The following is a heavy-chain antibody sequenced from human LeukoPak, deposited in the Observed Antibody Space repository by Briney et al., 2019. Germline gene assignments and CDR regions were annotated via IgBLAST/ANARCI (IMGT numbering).Heavy chain of an antibody. Sequence: ALVNVSSTASGFTSTTSTMQWVRQARGQRLERIGSIVVGSGDTTYATKSQDRITITRYLSTSTITMELSSWTPEDTPVYSCAADQPRYPDAFDIWGEGTMGTVSS. D-gene: IGHD1-1*01. CDR3: AADQPRYPDAFDI. V-gene: IGHV1-58*02. J-gene: IGHJ3*02. CDR1: GFTSTTST. CDR2: IVVGSGDT.